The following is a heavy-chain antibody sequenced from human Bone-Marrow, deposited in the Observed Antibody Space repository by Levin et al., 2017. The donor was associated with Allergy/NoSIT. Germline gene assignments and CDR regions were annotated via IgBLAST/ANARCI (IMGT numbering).Heavy chain of an antibody. Sequence: PGGSLRLSCKSSEVTFGTYAISWVRQAPGLGLEWMGGIIPMYRKADYAQKFQDRVTITADESTTTAYMEVSSLTIEDTAVYFCARVPGARTSAASLYGGRYYYKYHAMDVWGPGTTVIVSS. CDR2: IIPMYRKA. J-gene: IGHJ6*02. V-gene: IGHV1-69*01. CDR1: EVTFGTYA. CDR3: ARVPGARTSAASLYGGRYYYKYHAMDV. D-gene: IGHD3-10*01.